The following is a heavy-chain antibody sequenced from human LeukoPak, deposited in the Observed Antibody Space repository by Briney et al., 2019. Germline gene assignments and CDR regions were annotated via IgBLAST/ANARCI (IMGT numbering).Heavy chain of an antibody. CDR3: ARTEAWFDP. CDR1: GGFISSSSYY. Sequence: SETLSLTCTVSGGFISSSSYYWGWIRQPPGKGLEWIGSIYYSGSTYYNPSLKSRVTISIDTSKNQFSLKLSSVTAADTAVYYCARTEAWFDPWGQGTLVTVSS. J-gene: IGHJ5*02. V-gene: IGHV4-39*01. CDR2: IYYSGST.